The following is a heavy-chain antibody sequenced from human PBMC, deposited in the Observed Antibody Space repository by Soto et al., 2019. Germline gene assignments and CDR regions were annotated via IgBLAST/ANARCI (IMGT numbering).Heavy chain of an antibody. Sequence: QVQLVQSGAEVKKPGASVKVSCKASGYTFTSYDINWVRQATGQGLEWMGWMNPNSGNTGYAQKFPGRVTMTRNTSITTAYMELSSLRSEDTAVYYCARFFEAAGTNYYYYYGMDVWGQGTTVTVSS. J-gene: IGHJ6*02. D-gene: IGHD6-13*01. CDR2: MNPNSGNT. CDR1: GYTFTSYD. V-gene: IGHV1-8*01. CDR3: ARFFEAAGTNYYYYYGMDV.